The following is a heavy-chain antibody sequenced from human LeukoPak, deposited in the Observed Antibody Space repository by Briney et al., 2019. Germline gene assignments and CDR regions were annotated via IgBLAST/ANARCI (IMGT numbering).Heavy chain of an antibody. J-gene: IGHJ3*02. D-gene: IGHD5-12*01. CDR2: IGYTGDST. Sequence: AGGSLRLSCAPCIFTFRSYAVDGVRQAPGKGLEWVSGIGYTGDSTFYADSVKGRFTVSRDSSKNTLFLHMNSLRAEDTALYYCVIPPTMDAAFDIWGQGTMVTVSS. CDR1: IFTFRSYA. V-gene: IGHV3-23*01. CDR3: VIPPTMDAAFDI.